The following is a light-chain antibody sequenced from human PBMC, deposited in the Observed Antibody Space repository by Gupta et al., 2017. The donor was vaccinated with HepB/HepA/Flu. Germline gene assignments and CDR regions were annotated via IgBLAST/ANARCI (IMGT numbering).Light chain of an antibody. J-gene: IGLJ1*01. CDR2: AVT. CDR1: SSDVGGYNY. V-gene: IGLV2-14*03. Sequence: QSALTQPASVSGSPGQSITISCTGTSSDVGGYNYVSWYQQYSGKAPNLIIYAVTDRPSGVSNRFSGSKSGNTASLTISGLQAEDEADYYCSSYTSSGTYFFGNGTKVTVL. CDR3: SSYTSSGTYF.